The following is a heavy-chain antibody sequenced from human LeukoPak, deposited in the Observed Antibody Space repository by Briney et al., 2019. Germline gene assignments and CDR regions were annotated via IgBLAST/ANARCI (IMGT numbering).Heavy chain of an antibody. CDR2: ISYDGSNK. Sequence: GGSLRLSCAASGFTFSSYAMHWVRQAPGKGLEWVAVISYDGSNKYYADSVKGRFTISRDNSKNTLYLQMNSLRAEDTAVYYCARETYYDILTGYIGAFDIWGQGKMVTVSS. CDR3: ARETYYDILTGYIGAFDI. V-gene: IGHV3-30-3*01. D-gene: IGHD3-9*01. CDR1: GFTFSSYA. J-gene: IGHJ3*02.